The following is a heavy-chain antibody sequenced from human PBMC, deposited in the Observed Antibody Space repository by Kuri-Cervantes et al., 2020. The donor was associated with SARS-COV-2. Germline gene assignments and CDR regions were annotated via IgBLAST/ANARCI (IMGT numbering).Heavy chain of an antibody. D-gene: IGHD5-18*01. CDR3: AAHHPRGYSYDWFDP. CDR1: GGTFSSYT. V-gene: IGHV1-69*06. J-gene: IGHJ5*02. Sequence: SVKVSCKASGGTFSSYTISWVRQAPGQGLEWMGGIIPIFGTANYAQKFRGRVTITADKSTSTAYMELSSLRSEDTAVYYCAAHHPRGYSYDWFDPWGQGTLVHRLL. CDR2: IIPIFGTA.